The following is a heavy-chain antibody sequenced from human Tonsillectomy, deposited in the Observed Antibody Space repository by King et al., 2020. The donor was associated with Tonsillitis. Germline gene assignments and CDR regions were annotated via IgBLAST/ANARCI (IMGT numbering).Heavy chain of an antibody. Sequence: QLQESGPGLVRPSETLSLTCTVSGDSISTYYWSWIRQPPGKGLEWIGYIYDSGSTNYNPSLKSRVNISVDTSKNQFSLKLSSVTAADTAVYYCARVYDILPGSNNWFDPWGQGTLVTVSS. CDR2: IYDSGST. CDR1: GDSISTYY. V-gene: IGHV4-59*01. CDR3: ARVYDILPGSNNWFDP. J-gene: IGHJ5*02. D-gene: IGHD3-9*01.